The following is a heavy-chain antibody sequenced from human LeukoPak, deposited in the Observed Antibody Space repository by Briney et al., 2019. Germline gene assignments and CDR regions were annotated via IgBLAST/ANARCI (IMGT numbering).Heavy chain of an antibody. J-gene: IGHJ4*02. CDR1: GGSFSGYY. Sequence: SGTLSLTCAVYGGSFSGYYWSWIRQPPGKGLEWIGEINHSGSTNYNPSLKSRVTISVDTSKNQFSLKLSSVTAADTAVYYCARGLFFVTGDYWGQGTLVTVSS. CDR3: ARGLFFVTGDY. CDR2: INHSGST. V-gene: IGHV4-34*01. D-gene: IGHD3-3*01.